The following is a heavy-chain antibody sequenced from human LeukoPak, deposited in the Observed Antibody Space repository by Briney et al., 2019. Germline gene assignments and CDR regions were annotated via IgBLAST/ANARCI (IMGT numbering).Heavy chain of an antibody. D-gene: IGHD6-19*01. CDR3: AKDGPGFSGWADY. CDR1: GFTFSSYA. Sequence: GGSLRLSCAASGFTFSSYAMHWVRQAPGEGLEWVAIISSVGSDKYYADSVKGRFTISRDNSKNTQYLQMNSLRAEDTAVYYCAKDGPGFSGWADYWGQGTLVTVSS. CDR2: ISSVGSDK. V-gene: IGHV3-30*04. J-gene: IGHJ4*02.